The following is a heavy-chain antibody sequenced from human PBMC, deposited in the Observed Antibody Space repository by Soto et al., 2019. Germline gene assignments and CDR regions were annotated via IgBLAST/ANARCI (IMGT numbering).Heavy chain of an antibody. CDR2: ISASSGNT. Sequence: QTQLVQSGPEVKNPGASVKVSCKASGYSFNSYGISWVRQAPGQGLEWMGWISASSGNTSYAEEHQGRVTMTTDSATSTAYMELRSLTSDDTAVYYCARETKFYGFWSGYYRFDTWGQGTLVSVSS. CDR3: ARETKFYGFWSGYYRFDT. J-gene: IGHJ5*02. CDR1: GYSFNSYG. V-gene: IGHV1-18*01. D-gene: IGHD3-3*01.